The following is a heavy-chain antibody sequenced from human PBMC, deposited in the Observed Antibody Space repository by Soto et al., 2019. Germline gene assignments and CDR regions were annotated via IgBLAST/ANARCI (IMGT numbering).Heavy chain of an antibody. J-gene: IGHJ5*02. V-gene: IGHV3-48*03. CDR3: ARVKREWLLINWFDP. CDR1: GFTFSSYE. Sequence: GGSLRLSCAASGFTFSSYEMNWVRQAPGKGLEWVSYISSSGSTIYYADSVKGRFTISRDNAKNSLYLQMNSLRAEDTAVYYCARVKREWLLINWFDPWGQGTLVTVS. CDR2: ISSSGSTI. D-gene: IGHD3-3*01.